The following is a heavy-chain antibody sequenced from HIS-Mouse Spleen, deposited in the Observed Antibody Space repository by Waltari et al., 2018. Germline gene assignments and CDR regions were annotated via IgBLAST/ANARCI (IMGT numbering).Heavy chain of an antibody. Sequence: QLQLQESGPGLVKPSETLSLTCTVSGGSISSSSYSWVWIRQPPGKGLEGIGSIYYSGSTYYNPSLKSRVTISVDTSKNQFSLKLSSVTAADTAVYYCAREIPYSSSWYDWYFDLWGRGTLVTVSS. CDR2: IYYSGST. CDR1: GGSISSSSYS. CDR3: AREIPYSSSWYDWYFDL. V-gene: IGHV4-39*07. J-gene: IGHJ2*01. D-gene: IGHD6-13*01.